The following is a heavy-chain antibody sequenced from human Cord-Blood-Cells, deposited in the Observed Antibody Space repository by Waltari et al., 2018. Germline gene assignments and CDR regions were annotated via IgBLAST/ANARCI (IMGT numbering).Heavy chain of an antibody. CDR1: GGTFSSYA. J-gene: IGHJ4*02. D-gene: IGHD6-6*01. V-gene: IGHV1-69*01. Sequence: QVQLVQSGAEVKKPGSSVTVSSKASGGTFSSYALSGVRQAPGQGLEWMGGIIPVFGTANYAQKFQGRVTITADEPTCTAYMELSSLRSEDTAVYYCAILNSSSSLGFDYWGQGTLVTVSS. CDR2: IIPVFGTA. CDR3: AILNSSSSLGFDY.